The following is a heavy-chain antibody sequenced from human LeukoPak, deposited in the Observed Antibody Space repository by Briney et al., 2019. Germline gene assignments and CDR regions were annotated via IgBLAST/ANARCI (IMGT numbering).Heavy chain of an antibody. CDR3: ARTEIVDCSSTSCSYYYYYYYMDV. Sequence: GASVKVSCKASGYTFTSYDINWVRQATGQGLEWMGWMNPNSGNTGYAQKFQGRVTMTRNTSISTAYMELSSLRSEDTAVYYCARTEIVDCSSTSCSYYYYYYYMDVWGKGTTVTVSS. CDR1: GYTFTSYD. D-gene: IGHD2-2*01. CDR2: MNPNSGNT. V-gene: IGHV1-8*01. J-gene: IGHJ6*03.